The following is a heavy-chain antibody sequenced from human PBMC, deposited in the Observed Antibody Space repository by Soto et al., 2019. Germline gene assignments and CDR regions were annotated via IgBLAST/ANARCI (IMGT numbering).Heavy chain of an antibody. CDR3: AREGSIWSFDY. J-gene: IGHJ4*02. Sequence: EVQLVESGGGLVKPGGSLKLSCAASGFTFSSYSVNWFRQAPGKGLEWVSSINRVSSYIYYADSVKGRFTISRDNAKNSLYLQMNSLRAEDTAVYYCAREGSIWSFDYWGQGTLVTVSS. CDR2: INRVSSYI. CDR1: GFTFSSYS. V-gene: IGHV3-21*01. D-gene: IGHD6-13*01.